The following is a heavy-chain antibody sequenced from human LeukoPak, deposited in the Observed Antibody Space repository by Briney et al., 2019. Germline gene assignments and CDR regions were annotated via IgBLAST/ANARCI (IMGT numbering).Heavy chain of an antibody. CDR2: ISYDGSNK. D-gene: IGHD6-19*01. CDR3: AKDGGDSSAMGAFDI. CDR1: GFTFSSYG. Sequence: GGSLRLSCAASGFTFSSYGMHWVRQAPGKGLEWVAVISYDGSNKYYADSVKGRFTISRDNSKNTLYLQMNSLRAEDTAVYYCAKDGGDSSAMGAFDIRGQGTMVTVSS. V-gene: IGHV3-30*18. J-gene: IGHJ3*02.